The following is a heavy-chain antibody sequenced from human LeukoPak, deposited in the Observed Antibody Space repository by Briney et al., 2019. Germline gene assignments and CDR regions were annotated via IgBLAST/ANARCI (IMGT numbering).Heavy chain of an antibody. CDR1: GYTLTELS. CDR2: INPNSGGT. CDR3: ARGPYYYDTNWFDP. J-gene: IGHJ5*02. D-gene: IGHD3-22*01. Sequence: VASVKVSCKVSGYTLTELSMHWVRQAPGQGLEWMGWINPNSGGTNYAQKFQGWVTMTRDTSISTAYMELSRLRSDDTAVYYCARGPYYYDTNWFDPWGQGTLVTVSS. V-gene: IGHV1-2*04.